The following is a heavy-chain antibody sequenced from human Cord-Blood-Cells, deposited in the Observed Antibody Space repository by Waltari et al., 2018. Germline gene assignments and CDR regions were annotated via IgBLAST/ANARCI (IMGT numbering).Heavy chain of an antibody. CDR1: GYTFTGYY. J-gene: IGHJ4*02. D-gene: IGHD3-3*01. Sequence: QVQLVQSGAEVKKPGASVKVSCKASGYTFTGYYMHWVRQPPGQGLEWMGWINPKSGGTNNAQKFKGRVTMTRDTSISTAYMELSRLRSDDTAVYYCARDYEGYYFDYWGQGTLVTVSS. CDR2: INPKSGGT. V-gene: IGHV1-2*02. CDR3: ARDYEGYYFDY.